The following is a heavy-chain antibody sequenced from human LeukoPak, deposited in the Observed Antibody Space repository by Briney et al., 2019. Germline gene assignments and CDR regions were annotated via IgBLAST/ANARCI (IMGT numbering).Heavy chain of an antibody. CDR1: GFTGCSNY. D-gene: IGHD6-13*01. J-gene: IGHJ4*02. CDR2: IYSGGST. V-gene: IGHV3-53*01. Sequence: PGGSLRLSCAASGFTGCSNYMSWVRQAPGNGLEWVSVIYSGGSTYYADSVKGRFTISRDNSKNTLYLQMNSLRAEDTAVYYCARAYSSRTFDYWGQGTLVTVSS. CDR3: ARAYSSRTFDY.